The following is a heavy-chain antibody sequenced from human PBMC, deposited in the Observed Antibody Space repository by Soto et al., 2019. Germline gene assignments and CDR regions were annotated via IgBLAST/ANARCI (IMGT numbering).Heavy chain of an antibody. J-gene: IGHJ5*02. CDR2: IKQDGSEK. CDR1: GFTFSSYW. V-gene: IGHV3-7*01. D-gene: IGHD3-3*01. CDR3: ARDQNYDFWSGYCRGWFDP. Sequence: LRLSCAASGFTFSSYWMSWVRQAPGKGLEWVANIKQDGSEKYYVDSVKGRFTISRDNAKNSLYLQMNSLRAEDTAVYYCARDQNYDFWSGYCRGWFDPWGQGTLVTVSS.